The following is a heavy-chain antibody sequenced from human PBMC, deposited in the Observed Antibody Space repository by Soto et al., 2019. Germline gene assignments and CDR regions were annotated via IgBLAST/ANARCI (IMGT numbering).Heavy chain of an antibody. CDR3: AGQHHRYYYYYGMDV. J-gene: IGHJ6*02. V-gene: IGHV1-69*13. CDR1: GGTFSSYA. Sequence: SVKVSCKASGGTFSSYAISWVRQAPGQGLEWMGGIIPIFGTANHAQKFQGRVTITADESTSTAYMELSSLRSEDTAVYYCAGQHHRYYYYYGMDVWGQGTTVTVSS. CDR2: IIPIFGTA.